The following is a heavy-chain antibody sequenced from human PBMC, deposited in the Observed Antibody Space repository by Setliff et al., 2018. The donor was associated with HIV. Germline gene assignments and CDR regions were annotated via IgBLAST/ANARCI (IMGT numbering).Heavy chain of an antibody. CDR2: ISSYNDNT. CDR1: GYSFTNYG. D-gene: IGHD3-10*01. Sequence: ASVKVSCKASGYSFTNYGISWVRQAPGQGLEWMGWISSYNDNTNYAQKYQGRVTLTTDTSTNTAYMELRRLISDDTAVYYCARDGCYYGSGSYSSFDYWGQGTLVTVSS. V-gene: IGHV1-18*01. CDR3: ARDGCYYGSGSYSSFDY. J-gene: IGHJ4*02.